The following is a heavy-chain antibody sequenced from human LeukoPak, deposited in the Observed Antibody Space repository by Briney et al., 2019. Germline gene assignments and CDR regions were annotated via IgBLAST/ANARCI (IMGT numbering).Heavy chain of an antibody. Sequence: SETLSLTCTVSGGSISSYYWSWIRQPPGKGLEWIGYIYYSGSTNYNPSLKSRVTISVDTSKNQFSLKLSSVTAADTAVYYCARGSIHYYDSSGYYYYWGQGTLVTVSS. CDR3: ARGSIHYYDSSGYYYY. CDR2: IYYSGST. J-gene: IGHJ4*02. D-gene: IGHD3-22*01. V-gene: IGHV4-59*12. CDR1: GGSISSYY.